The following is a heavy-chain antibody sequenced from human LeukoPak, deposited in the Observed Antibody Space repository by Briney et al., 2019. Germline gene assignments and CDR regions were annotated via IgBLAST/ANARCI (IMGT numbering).Heavy chain of an antibody. Sequence: SETLSRTCTVSGGSISSYYWSWIRQPAGKGLEWIGRFYASGSNYNPSLKSRVTMSIDTSKNQFFLKLSSVTAADTAVYYCAKYYDFWSGYYDVWGQGTMVTVSS. CDR2: FYASGS. V-gene: IGHV4-4*07. D-gene: IGHD3-3*01. CDR3: AKYYDFWSGYYDV. CDR1: GGSISSYY. J-gene: IGHJ3*01.